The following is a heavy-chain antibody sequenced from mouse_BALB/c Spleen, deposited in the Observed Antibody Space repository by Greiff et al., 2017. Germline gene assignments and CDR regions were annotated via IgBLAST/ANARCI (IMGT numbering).Heavy chain of an antibody. J-gene: IGHJ3*01. Sequence: EVKLMESGPELVKPGASVKIPCKASGYTFTDYNMDWVKQSHGKSLEWIGDINPNNGGTIYNQKFKGKATLTVDKSSSTAYMELRSLTSEDTAVYYCARGRNYDYETWFAYWGQGTLVTVSA. CDR1: GYTFTDYN. CDR3: ARGRNYDYETWFAY. V-gene: IGHV1-18*01. CDR2: INPNNGGT. D-gene: IGHD2-4*01.